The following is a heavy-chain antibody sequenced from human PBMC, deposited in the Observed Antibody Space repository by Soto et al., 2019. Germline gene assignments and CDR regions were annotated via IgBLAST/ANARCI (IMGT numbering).Heavy chain of an antibody. CDR3: ARDRARYSYHSLTKNNYYYYGMDV. V-gene: IGHV3-23*01. J-gene: IGHJ6*02. D-gene: IGHD5-18*01. CDR2: ISGNSSSK. Sequence: PGGSLRLSCAASGFTFGSYVMTWVRQAPGKGLEWVSSISGNSSSKYYADSVKGRFTISRDNSKNTLYLQMNSLRAEDTAVYYCARDRARYSYHSLTKNNYYYYGMDVWGQGTTVTVSS. CDR1: GFTFGSYV.